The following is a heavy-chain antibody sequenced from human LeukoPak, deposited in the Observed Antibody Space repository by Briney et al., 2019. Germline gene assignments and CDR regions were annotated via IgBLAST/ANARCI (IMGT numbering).Heavy chain of an antibody. CDR1: GGTFSSYA. J-gene: IGHJ3*02. CDR2: IIPIFGTA. Sequence: ASVKVSCKASGGTFSSYAISWVRQAPGQGLEWMGGIIPIFGTANYAQKFQGRVTITADESTSTAYMELSSLRSEDTAVYYCARGDEYSSSASSEAFDIWGQGTMVTVSS. D-gene: IGHD6-6*01. CDR3: ARGDEYSSSASSEAFDI. V-gene: IGHV1-69*13.